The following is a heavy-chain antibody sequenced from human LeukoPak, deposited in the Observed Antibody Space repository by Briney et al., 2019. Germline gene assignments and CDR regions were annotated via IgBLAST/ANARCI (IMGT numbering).Heavy chain of an antibody. J-gene: IGHJ4*02. CDR1: GFTFSNYW. V-gene: IGHV3-7*01. D-gene: IGHD4-23*01. CDR3: AREDDYGGNYYFDY. CDR2: IKQDGSEK. Sequence: GGSLRLSCAGSGFTFSNYWMSWVRQAPGKGLEWVANIKQDGSEKYYVDSVRGRFTISRDNAKNSLYLQMNSLRAEDTAVYYCAREDDYGGNYYFDYWGQGTLVTVSS.